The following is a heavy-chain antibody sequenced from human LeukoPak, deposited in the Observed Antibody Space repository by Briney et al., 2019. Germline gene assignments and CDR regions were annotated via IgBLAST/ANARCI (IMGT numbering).Heavy chain of an antibody. CDR3: AKEGRSLQTY. CDR2: IKEDGTET. D-gene: IGHD5-24*01. J-gene: IGHJ4*02. Sequence: GGSLRLSCAASGFMFSSNWMSWVRLAPGKGLEWVANIKEDGTETYYVDSVKGRFTISRDNAENSLYLQMNSLRVEDTAVYYCAKEGRSLQTYWGQGTLVTVSS. V-gene: IGHV3-7*03. CDR1: GFMFSSNW.